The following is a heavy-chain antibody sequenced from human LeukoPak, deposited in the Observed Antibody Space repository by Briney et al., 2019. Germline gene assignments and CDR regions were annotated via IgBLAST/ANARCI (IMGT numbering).Heavy chain of an antibody. CDR1: GFTFSNYG. CDR2: ISYDGSNK. V-gene: IGHV3-30*03. D-gene: IGHD6-13*01. J-gene: IGHJ4*02. CDR3: ARDQVAAAGLFDY. Sequence: PGGSRRLSCAASGFTFSNYGMHWVRQAPGKGLEWVAVISYDGSNKYYGDSVKGRFTISRDNSKNTLYLQMNSLRAEDTAVYYCARDQVAAAGLFDYWGQGTLVTVSS.